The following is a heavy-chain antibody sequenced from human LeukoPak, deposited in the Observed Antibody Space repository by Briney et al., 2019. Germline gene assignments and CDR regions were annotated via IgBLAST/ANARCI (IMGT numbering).Heavy chain of an antibody. V-gene: IGHV3-30-3*01. D-gene: IGHD6-19*01. Sequence: PGGSLRLSCAAPGFTFSSYAMHWVRQAPGKGLEWVAVISYDGSNKYYADSVKGRFTISRDNSKNTLYLQMNSLRAEDTAVYYCARPGIAVASLWALHLGDWFDPWGQGTLVTVSS. CDR2: ISYDGSNK. J-gene: IGHJ5*02. CDR1: GFTFSSYA. CDR3: ARPGIAVASLWALHLGDWFDP.